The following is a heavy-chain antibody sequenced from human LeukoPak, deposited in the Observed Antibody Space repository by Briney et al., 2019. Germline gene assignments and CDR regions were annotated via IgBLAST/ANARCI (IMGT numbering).Heavy chain of an antibody. Sequence: GGSLRLSCEFSGIIFSPYAMNWVRQAPGKGLEWISYISGSSSGSTSIIHYADSVKGRFTISRDNAKNSLHLQMDSLSAEDAAVYYCARDFWSGYYTEDWGQGALVIVSS. CDR1: GIIFSPYA. V-gene: IGHV3-48*04. J-gene: IGHJ4*02. CDR3: ARDFWSGYYTED. D-gene: IGHD3-3*01. CDR2: ISGSSSGSTSII.